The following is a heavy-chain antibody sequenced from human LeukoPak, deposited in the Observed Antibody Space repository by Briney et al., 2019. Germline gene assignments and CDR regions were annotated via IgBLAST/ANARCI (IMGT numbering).Heavy chain of an antibody. J-gene: IGHJ5*02. CDR3: ATLSVERLSIADYGDYNFRGGPAWFDP. CDR1: GYTLTELS. CDR2: FDPEDGET. V-gene: IGHV1-24*01. Sequence: ASVKVSCKVSGYTLTELSMHWVRQAPGKGLDWMGGFDPEDGETIYAQKFQGRVTMTEDTSTDTAYMELSSLRSEATAVYYCATLSVERLSIADYGDYNFRGGPAWFDPWGQGTLVTVSS. D-gene: IGHD4-17*01.